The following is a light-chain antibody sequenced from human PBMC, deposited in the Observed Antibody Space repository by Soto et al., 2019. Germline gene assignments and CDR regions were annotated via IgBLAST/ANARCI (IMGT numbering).Light chain of an antibody. CDR2: RNS. CDR1: SSKVGRNT. CDR3: AAWDDNLRGLV. Sequence: QSGLTQPPSASGTPGQTIIISCSGSSSKVGRNTVNWYQHLPGTAPKVLIYRNSHRPSGVPDRFSGSQSGSSASLAISGLQPEDEADYYCAAWDDNLRGLVFGGGTKVTVL. V-gene: IGLV1-44*01. J-gene: IGLJ3*02.